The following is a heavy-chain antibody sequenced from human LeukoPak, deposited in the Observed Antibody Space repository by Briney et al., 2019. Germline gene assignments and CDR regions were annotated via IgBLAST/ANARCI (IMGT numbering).Heavy chain of an antibody. J-gene: IGHJ5*02. Sequence: GESLNISCKGSGYSFTTYWIGWVRQMPGEGLEWTAIVYPGDSDTRYNPAFQGQVTVSADKATSTAYLQWSSLKASDTAIYYCARLLTSGINIGDWFDPWGQGTLVTVSS. CDR1: GYSFTTYW. CDR2: VYPGDSDT. D-gene: IGHD3-16*01. V-gene: IGHV5-51*01. CDR3: ARLLTSGINIGDWFDP.